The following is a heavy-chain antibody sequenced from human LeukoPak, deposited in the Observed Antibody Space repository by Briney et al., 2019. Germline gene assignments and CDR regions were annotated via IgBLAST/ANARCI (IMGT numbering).Heavy chain of an antibody. V-gene: IGHV4-34*01. CDR1: GGSLSGYY. D-gene: IGHD6-13*01. J-gene: IGHJ4*02. Sequence: SETLSLTCAVFGGSLSGYYWSWVRQAPGKGPEWIGEVHYSGSINYNPSLESRVTISADASKNQFSLKMASVTAAETAMFYCARAVQSAKVGCWGQGALVTVSS. CDR3: ARAVQSAKVGC. CDR2: VHYSGSI.